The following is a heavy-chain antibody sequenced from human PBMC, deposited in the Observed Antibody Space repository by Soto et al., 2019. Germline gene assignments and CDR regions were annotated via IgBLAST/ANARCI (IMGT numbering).Heavy chain of an antibody. Sequence: SETLSLTCTVSGGAVRNGGYSWGWVRQHPGKGLEWIGYVYYTGSTYYNPSLKSRIIISVDRSTNQFSLNLSSVTAADTAVYYCARGILHCGGDCYFNYFDYWGQGTLVTVSS. CDR3: ARGILHCGGDCYFNYFDY. CDR1: GGAVRNGGYS. J-gene: IGHJ4*02. D-gene: IGHD2-21*02. CDR2: VYYTGST. V-gene: IGHV4-31*03.